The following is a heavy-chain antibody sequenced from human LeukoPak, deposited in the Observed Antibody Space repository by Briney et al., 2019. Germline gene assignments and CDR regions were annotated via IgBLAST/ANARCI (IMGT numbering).Heavy chain of an antibody. CDR1: GGSISSYY. D-gene: IGHD6-13*01. CDR2: IYYSGST. J-gene: IGHJ5*02. V-gene: IGHV4-59*08. Sequence: PSETLSLTCTVSGGSISSYYWSWIRQPPGKGLEWIGYIYYSGSTNYNPSLKSRVTISVDTSKNQFSLKLSSVTAADTAVYYCASQAWGAAAGNWFDPWAREPWSPSPQ. CDR3: ASQAWGAAAGNWFDP.